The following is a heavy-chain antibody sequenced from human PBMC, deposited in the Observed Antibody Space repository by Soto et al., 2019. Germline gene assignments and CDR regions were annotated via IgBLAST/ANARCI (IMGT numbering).Heavy chain of an antibody. J-gene: IGHJ4*02. CDR3: ARESVVTGTHHFDS. CDR1: GYTFKDYY. CDR2: INSNTGGT. Sequence: ASVKVSCKASGYTFKDYYMHWVRQAPGRGLEWMGWINSNTGGTNYAQKFQGRVTMTRDTSISTAYMELSRLRPDDTAVYYCARESVVTGTHHFDSWGQGTMVTVSS. D-gene: IGHD1-7*01. V-gene: IGHV1-2*02.